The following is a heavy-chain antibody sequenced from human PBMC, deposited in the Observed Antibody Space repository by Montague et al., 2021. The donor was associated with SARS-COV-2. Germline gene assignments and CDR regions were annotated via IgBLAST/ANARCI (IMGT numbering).Heavy chain of an antibody. CDR2: INHRGGT. Sequence: SETLSLTCAVYDGSFSDYSWTWIRQPPGKGLEWIGEINHRGGTNYNPSLKSRVTISVDTSKNQFSLKMTSVTAADTAVYYCARGLDGYNWGYWGQGTLVTVSS. D-gene: IGHD5-24*01. CDR3: ARGLDGYNWGY. V-gene: IGHV4-34*01. CDR1: DGSFSDYS. J-gene: IGHJ4*02.